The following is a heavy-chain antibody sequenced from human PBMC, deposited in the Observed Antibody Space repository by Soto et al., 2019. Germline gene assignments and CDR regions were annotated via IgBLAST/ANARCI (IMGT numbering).Heavy chain of an antibody. CDR1: GGSISSYF. CDR2: VYYSGST. J-gene: IGHJ6*02. V-gene: IGHV4-59*12. CDR3: ARVPSRLDYDFWSGYYGRYGMDV. D-gene: IGHD3-3*01. Sequence: PSETLSLTCTVSGGSISSYFYIWVRQPPGKGLEWIGSVYYSGSTYYNPSLKSRVTISVDTSKNQFSLKLSSVTAADTAVYYCARVPSRLDYDFWSGYYGRYGMDVWGQGTTVTVSS.